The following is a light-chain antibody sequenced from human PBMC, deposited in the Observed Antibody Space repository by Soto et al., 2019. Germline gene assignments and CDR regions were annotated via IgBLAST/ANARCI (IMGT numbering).Light chain of an antibody. CDR3: QQYGSSPPEGT. V-gene: IGKV3-20*01. CDR1: QSVSSSY. CDR2: GAS. J-gene: IGKJ1*01. Sequence: EIVLTQSPGTLSLSPGGRATLSCRASQSVSSSYLAWYQQKPGQAPRLLIYGASSRATGIPDRFSGSGSGTDFTLTISRLEPEDFAVYYCQQYGSSPPEGTFGQGTKVDIK.